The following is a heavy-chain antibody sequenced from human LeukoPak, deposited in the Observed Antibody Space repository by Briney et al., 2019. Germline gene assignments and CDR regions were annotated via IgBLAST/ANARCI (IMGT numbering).Heavy chain of an antibody. CDR1: GFTFSSYA. CDR2: ISSSGSTI. V-gene: IGHV3-48*04. CDR3: ARDLGYCSSTSCFKGYYYYGMDV. J-gene: IGHJ6*02. Sequence: GGSLRLSCAASGFTFSSYAMGWVRQAPGKGLEWVSYISSSGSTIYYADSVKGRFTISRDNAKNSLYLQMNSLRAEDTAVYYCARDLGYCSSTSCFKGYYYYGMDVWGQGTTVTVSS. D-gene: IGHD2-2*01.